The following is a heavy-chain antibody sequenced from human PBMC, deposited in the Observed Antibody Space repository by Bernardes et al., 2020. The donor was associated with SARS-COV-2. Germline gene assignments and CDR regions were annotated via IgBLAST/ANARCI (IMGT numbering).Heavy chain of an antibody. J-gene: IGHJ4*02. Sequence: GGSLRLSCAASGFSFSSYGMHWVRQAPGKGLEWVAVIWYDGSNKYYADSVKGRFTISRDNSKNTLYLQMNSLRAEDTAVYYCARESIAAVGRDFDYWGQGTLVTVSS. CDR1: GFSFSSYG. D-gene: IGHD6-13*01. CDR2: IWYDGSNK. CDR3: ARESIAAVGRDFDY. V-gene: IGHV3-33*08.